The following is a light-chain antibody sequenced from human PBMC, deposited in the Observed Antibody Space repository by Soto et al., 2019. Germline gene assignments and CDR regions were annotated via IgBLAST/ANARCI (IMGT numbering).Light chain of an antibody. Sequence: QSVLTQPPSVTAAPGQKGTISCSGSSANIGSKYVSWYQHLPGTAPKLVIYDRDRRPSEIPDRFSGSKSGTSATLDITGLQTGDEADYYCGAWDGSLSVVLFGGGTKVTVL. CDR1: SANIGSKY. CDR3: GAWDGSLSVVL. CDR2: DRD. V-gene: IGLV1-51*01. J-gene: IGLJ2*01.